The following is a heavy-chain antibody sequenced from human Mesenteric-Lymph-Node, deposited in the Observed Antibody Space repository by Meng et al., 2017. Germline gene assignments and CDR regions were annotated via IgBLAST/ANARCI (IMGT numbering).Heavy chain of an antibody. CDR2: IIPIFGTA. Sequence: QVQVVQSGAEVKKPGSSVKVSCKASGGTFSSYAISWVRQAPGQGLEWMGGIIPIFGTANYAQKFQGRVTITADKSTSTAYMELSSLRSEDTAAYYCARDHVAAAGTNWFDPWGQGTLVTVSS. D-gene: IGHD6-13*01. V-gene: IGHV1-69*06. CDR1: GGTFSSYA. J-gene: IGHJ5*02. CDR3: ARDHVAAAGTNWFDP.